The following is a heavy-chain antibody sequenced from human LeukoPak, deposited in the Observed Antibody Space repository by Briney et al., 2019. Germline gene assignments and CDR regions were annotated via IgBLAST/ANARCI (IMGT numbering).Heavy chain of an antibody. V-gene: IGHV1-8*01. CDR2: MNPNSGNT. J-gene: IGHJ4*02. CDR1: GYTFTSYD. Sequence: GASVKVSCKASGYTFTSYDINWVRQATGQGLEWMGWMNPNSGNTGYAQKFQGRVTMTRDTSISTAYMELSRLRSDDTAVYYCAREGIVGATWVYWGQGTLVTVSS. D-gene: IGHD1-26*01. CDR3: AREGIVGATWVY.